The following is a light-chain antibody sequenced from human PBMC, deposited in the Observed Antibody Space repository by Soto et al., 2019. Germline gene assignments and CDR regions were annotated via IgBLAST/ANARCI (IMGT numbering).Light chain of an antibody. CDR2: DVN. V-gene: IGLV2-11*01. CDR1: SSDVGGYNY. J-gene: IGLJ1*01. CDR3: CSYAGSYTDV. Sequence: QSALTQPRSVSGSPGQSVTISCTGTSSDVGGYNYVSWYQQHPGKAPKLMIYDVNKRPSGVPERFSGSKSGNTASLTISGLQAEDEADYYCCSYAGSYTDVFGTGTKVTVL.